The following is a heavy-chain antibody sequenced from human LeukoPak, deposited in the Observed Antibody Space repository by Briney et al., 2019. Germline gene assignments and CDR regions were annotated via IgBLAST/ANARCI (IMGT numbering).Heavy chain of an antibody. J-gene: IGHJ4*02. CDR1: GFAFSSYA. CDR3: AKDSSGNSGNIDS. Sequence: GRSLRLSCAASGFAFSSYAMHWVRQAPGKGLEWVSSISYGGTNRFYAGSVKGRFTISRDDSKNTLYLLMNSLRTEDTAMYYCAKDSSGNSGNIDSWGQGTLVTVSS. CDR2: ISYGGTNR. D-gene: IGHD5-12*01. V-gene: IGHV3-30*18.